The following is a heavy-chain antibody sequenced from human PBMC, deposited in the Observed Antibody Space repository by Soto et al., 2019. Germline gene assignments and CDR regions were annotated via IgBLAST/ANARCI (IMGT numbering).Heavy chain of an antibody. CDR2: INDDGRRT. D-gene: IGHD2-15*01. CDR3: ARRHRPSYSADY. V-gene: IGHV3-74*01. CDR1: GFTFSSYW. J-gene: IGHJ4*02. Sequence: EVQLVESGGGLVQPGGSLRLSCAASGFTFSSYWMHWVRQAPGKGLEWVSRINDDGRRTSYADSVKGRFTISRDNAKNTLYLQMNSLRDDDTAIEYCARRHRPSYSADYWGKGTLVTVSS.